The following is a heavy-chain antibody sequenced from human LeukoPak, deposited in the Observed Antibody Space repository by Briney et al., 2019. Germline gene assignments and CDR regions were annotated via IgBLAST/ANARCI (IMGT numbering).Heavy chain of an antibody. CDR2: INHSGST. V-gene: IGHV4-34*01. D-gene: IGHD3-22*01. CDR1: GGSFSGYY. J-gene: IGHJ6*01. Sequence: SETLSLTCAVYGGSFSGYYWSWIRQPPGKGLEWIGEINHSGSTNYNPSLKSRVTISVDTSKNQFSLKLSSVTAADTAVYYCARGRATRMIVVATQMDVGGE. CDR3: ARGRATRMIVVATQMDV.